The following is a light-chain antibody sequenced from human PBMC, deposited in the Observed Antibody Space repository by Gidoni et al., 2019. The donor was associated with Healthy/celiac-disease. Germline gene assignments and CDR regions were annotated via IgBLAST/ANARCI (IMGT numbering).Light chain of an antibody. J-gene: IGLJ1*01. CDR2: EVS. Sequence: SALTQPPSASGSPGQSVTISCTGTSSDVGGYNYVSWYQQHPGKAPKLMLYEVSKRPSGVPDRFSGSKSGNTASLTVSGLQAEDEADYYCSSYAGSNNFVFGTGTKVTVL. CDR1: SSDVGGYNY. CDR3: SSYAGSNNFV. V-gene: IGLV2-8*01.